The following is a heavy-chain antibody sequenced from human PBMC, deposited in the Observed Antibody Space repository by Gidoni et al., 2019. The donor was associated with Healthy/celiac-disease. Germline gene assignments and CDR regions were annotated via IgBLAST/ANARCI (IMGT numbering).Heavy chain of an antibody. V-gene: IGHV3-9*01. J-gene: IGHJ4*02. CDR2: ISWNSGSI. CDR3: AKDNDSSGEIDY. CDR1: GFTFDDYA. Sequence: EVQLVESGGGLVQPGRSLRISCAASGFTFDDYAMHWVRQAPGKGLEWVSGISWNSGSIGYADSVKGRFTISRDNAKNSLYLQMNSLRAEDTALYYCAKDNDSSGEIDYWGQGTLVTVSS. D-gene: IGHD3-22*01.